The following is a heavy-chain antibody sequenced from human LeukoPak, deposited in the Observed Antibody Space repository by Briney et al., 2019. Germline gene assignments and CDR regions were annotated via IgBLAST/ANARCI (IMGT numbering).Heavy chain of an antibody. CDR2: IYYSGST. CDR3: ARQLYGMVDY. CDR1: GGSISGSSYY. Sequence: SETLSLTCTVSGGSISGSSYYWGWIRQPPGKGLEWIGSIYYSGSTYYNPSLKSRVTISVDTSKNQFSLKLNSVTATDTAVYYCARQLYGMVDYWGQGTLVTVSS. D-gene: IGHD1-14*01. V-gene: IGHV4-39*01. J-gene: IGHJ4*02.